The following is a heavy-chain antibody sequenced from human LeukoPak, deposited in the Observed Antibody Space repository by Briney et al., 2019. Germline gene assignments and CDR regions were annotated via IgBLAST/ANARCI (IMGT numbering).Heavy chain of an antibody. J-gene: IGHJ4*02. CDR3: AKAPYSSGWYFDY. V-gene: IGHV3-30*18. Sequence: PGGSLRLSCAASGFTFSSYGMHWVRQAPGKGLEGVAVISYDGSNKYYADSVKGRFTISRDNSKNTLYLQMNSLRAEDTAVYYCAKAPYSSGWYFDYWGQGTLVTVSS. CDR1: GFTFSSYG. D-gene: IGHD6-19*01. CDR2: ISYDGSNK.